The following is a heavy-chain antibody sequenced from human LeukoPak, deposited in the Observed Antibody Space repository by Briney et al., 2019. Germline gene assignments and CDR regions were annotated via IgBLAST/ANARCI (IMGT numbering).Heavy chain of an antibody. CDR3: ARGDIYCSGGSCYHDY. Sequence: GGSLRLSCAASGFTFSSYWMSWVRQAPGKGLEWVANIKQDGSEKYYVDSVKGRFTISRDNAKNSLYLQMNSLRAEDTAVYYCARGDIYCSGGSCYHDYWGQGTLVTVSS. V-gene: IGHV3-7*01. D-gene: IGHD2-15*01. J-gene: IGHJ4*02. CDR1: GFTFSSYW. CDR2: IKQDGSEK.